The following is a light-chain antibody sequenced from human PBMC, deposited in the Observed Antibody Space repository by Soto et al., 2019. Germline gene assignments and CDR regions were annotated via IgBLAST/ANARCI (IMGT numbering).Light chain of an antibody. CDR1: QDINHY. Sequence: DIQMTQSPSAMSASVGDRVTITCRASQDINHYLAWFQQKPGKVPKRLIYGASSLQSGVPSRFSGSGSGTEFTLTISSLQPEDFATYYCQQGYSFPVTFGGGTKVEIK. J-gene: IGKJ4*01. CDR2: GAS. CDR3: QQGYSFPVT. V-gene: IGKV1-17*03.